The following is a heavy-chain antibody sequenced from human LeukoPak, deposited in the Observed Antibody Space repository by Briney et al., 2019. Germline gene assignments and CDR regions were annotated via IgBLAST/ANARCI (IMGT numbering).Heavy chain of an antibody. V-gene: IGHV4-39*07. D-gene: IGHD6-6*01. CDR3: ARVTGEAARYWYFDL. Sequence: VKPSETLSLTCTVSGGSISSSSYYWGRIRQPPGKGLEWIGSIYYSGSTNYNPSLKSRITITVDKSNDQFSLMLSTVTAADTAVYFCARVTGEAARYWYFDLWGRGTLVTVSS. J-gene: IGHJ2*01. CDR1: GGSISSSSYY. CDR2: IYYSGST.